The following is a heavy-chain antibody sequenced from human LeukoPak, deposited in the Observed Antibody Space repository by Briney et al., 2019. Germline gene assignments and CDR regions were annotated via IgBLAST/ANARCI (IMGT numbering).Heavy chain of an antibody. CDR3: ARVGGSYFGGTFDP. V-gene: IGHV4-34*01. CDR2: INHSGST. CDR1: GGSFSGYY. Sequence: SETLSLTCAVYGGSFSGYYWSWIRQPPGKGLEWIGEINHSGSTNYNPSLKSRVTMSVDTSKNQFSLKLSSVTAADTAVYYCARVGGSYFGGTFDPWGQGTLVTVSS. J-gene: IGHJ5*02. D-gene: IGHD1-26*01.